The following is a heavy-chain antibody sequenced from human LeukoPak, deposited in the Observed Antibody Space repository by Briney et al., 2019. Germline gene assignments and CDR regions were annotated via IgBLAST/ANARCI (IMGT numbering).Heavy chain of an antibody. CDR3: ARHKRDVLRFLYYYYYMDV. CDR1: GGSFSGYY. CDR2: INHSGST. J-gene: IGHJ6*03. Sequence: RASETLSLTCAVYGGSFSGYYWSWIRQPPGKGLEWIGEINHSGSTNYNPSLKSRVTISVDTSKNQFSLKLSSVTAADTAVYYCARHKRDVLRFLYYYYYMDVWGKGTTVTVSS. V-gene: IGHV4-34*01. D-gene: IGHD3-3*01.